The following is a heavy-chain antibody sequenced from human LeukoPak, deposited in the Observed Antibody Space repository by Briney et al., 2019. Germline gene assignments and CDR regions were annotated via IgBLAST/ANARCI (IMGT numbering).Heavy chain of an antibody. CDR1: GGSIFTRGFY. Sequence: SQTLSLTCTVSGGSIFTRGFYWGWIRQYPGKGPEWIGYIFYSGSTFYNPSLKSRLTMSVDMSKNQFSLKLSFVTAADTAVYYCARVSRDGFGETRGVDPWGQGTLVTVSS. V-gene: IGHV4-31*03. CDR2: IFYSGST. CDR3: ARVSRDGFGETRGVDP. J-gene: IGHJ5*02. D-gene: IGHD3-10*01.